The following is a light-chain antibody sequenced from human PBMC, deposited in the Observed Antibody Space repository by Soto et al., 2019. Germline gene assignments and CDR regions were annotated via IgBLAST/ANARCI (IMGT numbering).Light chain of an antibody. J-gene: IGLJ1*01. V-gene: IGLV1-40*01. CDR3: QSYDSSLSGYV. Sequence: QSVLTQPPSVSGAPGQRVTISCTGSSSNIGAGYDVHWYQQLPGTAPKHLIYANTNRPSGVPDRFSGSKSGTSASLAITGLRAEDEADYYCQSYDSSLSGYVFGTGTKVTVL. CDR1: SSNIGAGYD. CDR2: ANT.